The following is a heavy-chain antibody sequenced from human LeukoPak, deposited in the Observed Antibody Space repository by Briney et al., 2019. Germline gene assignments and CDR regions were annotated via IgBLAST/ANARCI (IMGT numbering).Heavy chain of an antibody. Sequence: GGSLRLSCAASGFIFSNFWMSWVRQAPGKGLEWVANIKQDGGDKYSVDSVKGRFTISRDNSQNTLNLQMNSLRAEDTAVYYCARAGIAAAGTLGYWGQGTLVTVSS. CDR3: ARAGIAAAGTLGY. D-gene: IGHD6-13*01. V-gene: IGHV3-7*03. CDR2: IKQDGGDK. CDR1: GFIFSNFW. J-gene: IGHJ4*02.